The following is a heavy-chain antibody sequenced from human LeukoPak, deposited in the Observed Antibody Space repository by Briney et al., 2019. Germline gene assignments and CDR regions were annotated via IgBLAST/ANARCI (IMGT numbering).Heavy chain of an antibody. Sequence: GGSLRLSCAASGFTFSNAWMSWVRQAPGKGLEWVANIKQDGSEKYYVDSVKGRFTISRDNAKNSLYLQMNSLRAEDTAVYYCASLYYDILTGQPFDYWGQGTLVTVSS. D-gene: IGHD3-9*01. CDR2: IKQDGSEK. CDR1: GFTFSNAW. J-gene: IGHJ4*02. V-gene: IGHV3-7*01. CDR3: ASLYYDILTGQPFDY.